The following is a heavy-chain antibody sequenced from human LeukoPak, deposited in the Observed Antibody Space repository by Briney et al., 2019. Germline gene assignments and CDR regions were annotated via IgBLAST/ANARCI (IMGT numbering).Heavy chain of an antibody. Sequence: GGSLRLSCAASGFTFSSYAMSWVRQAPGKGLEWVSSISSSSSYIYYADSVKGRFTISRDNAKNSLYLQMNSLRAEDTAVYYCARAEYCSSTSCYPYYFDYWGQGTLVTVSS. D-gene: IGHD2-2*01. CDR3: ARAEYCSSTSCYPYYFDY. CDR2: ISSSSSYI. CDR1: GFTFSSYA. V-gene: IGHV3-21*01. J-gene: IGHJ4*02.